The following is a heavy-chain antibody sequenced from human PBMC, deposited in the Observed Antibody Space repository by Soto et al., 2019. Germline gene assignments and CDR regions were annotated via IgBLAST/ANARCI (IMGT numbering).Heavy chain of an antibody. D-gene: IGHD1-1*01. CDR3: ARTSGGINLWPNYLDY. Sequence: ASVKVSCKASGYTFNNYGLNWVRDPPGHRLEWIGWISAANGDTKYSQMFQGRVTITRDTYASTAYMEQSSLSSEDTHVYDCARTSGGINLWPNYLDYWGQGPQAT. CDR1: GYTFNNYG. CDR2: ISAANGDT. V-gene: IGHV1-3*01. J-gene: IGHJ4*02.